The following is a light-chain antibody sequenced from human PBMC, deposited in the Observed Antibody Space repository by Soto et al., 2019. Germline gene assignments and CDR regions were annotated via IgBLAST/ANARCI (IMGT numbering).Light chain of an antibody. CDR2: AAS. J-gene: IGKJ4*01. CDR3: KKYNSAPPGLT. Sequence: DIQMTQSPSSLSASVGDRVTITCRASQGISNYLAWYQQKPGKVPKLLIYAASTLQSGVPSRFSGSGSGTDFTLTISSLQPEDVATYYCKKYNSAPPGLTFGGGTKVEIK. V-gene: IGKV1-27*01. CDR1: QGISNY.